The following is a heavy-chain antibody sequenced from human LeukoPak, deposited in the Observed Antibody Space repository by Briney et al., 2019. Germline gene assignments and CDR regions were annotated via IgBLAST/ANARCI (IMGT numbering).Heavy chain of an antibody. CDR2: IIPIFGTA. D-gene: IGHD2-2*01. CDR3: ASERYCSSTSCYRPQQNYYYYYMDV. Sequence: SVKVSCKASGGTFSSYAISWVRQAPGQGLEWMGGIIPIFGTANYAQKFQGRVTITADESTSTAYMELSSLRSEDTAVYYCASERYCSSTSCYRPQQNYYYYYMDVWGKGTTVTVSS. V-gene: IGHV1-69*13. J-gene: IGHJ6*03. CDR1: GGTFSSYA.